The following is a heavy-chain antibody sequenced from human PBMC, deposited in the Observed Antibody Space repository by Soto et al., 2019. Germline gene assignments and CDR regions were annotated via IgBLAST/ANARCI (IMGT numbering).Heavy chain of an antibody. CDR3: ATVAKGDILTGYYIWNWFDP. CDR2: FDPEDGET. J-gene: IGHJ5*02. CDR1: GYTLTELS. V-gene: IGHV1-24*01. Sequence: ASVKVSCKVSGYTLTELSMHWVRQAPGKGLEWMGGFDPEDGETIYAQKFQGRVTMTEDTSTDTAYMELSSLRSEDTAVYYCATVAKGDILTGYYIWNWFDPWGQGTLVTVSS. D-gene: IGHD3-9*01.